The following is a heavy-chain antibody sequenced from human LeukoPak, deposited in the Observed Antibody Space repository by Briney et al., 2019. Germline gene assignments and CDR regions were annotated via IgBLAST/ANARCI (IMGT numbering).Heavy chain of an antibody. J-gene: IGHJ3*02. D-gene: IGHD4-23*01. CDR2: INHSGST. CDR1: GGXFSAYH. Sequence: SETLSLTCAVYGGXFSAYHWSWIRQSPGKGLQWIGEINHSGSTNYNPSLKSRVTISVDTSKNQFSLKLSSVTAADTAVYYCARNALTTDYGGNSGTAFEIWGQGTMVTVSS. CDR3: ARNALTTDYGGNSGTAFEI. V-gene: IGHV4-34*01.